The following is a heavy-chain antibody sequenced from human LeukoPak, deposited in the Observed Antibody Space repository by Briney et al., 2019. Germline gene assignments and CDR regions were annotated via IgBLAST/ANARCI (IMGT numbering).Heavy chain of an antibody. D-gene: IGHD5-18*01. CDR2: ISSSSSYI. CDR3: ANWRAGSNVDTAMKSDY. J-gene: IGHJ4*02. Sequence: PGGSLRLSCAASGFTFSSYSMNWVRQAPGKGLEWVSSISSSSSYIYYADSVKGRFTISRDNSKNTLYLQMNSLRAEDTAVYYCANWRAGSNVDTAMKSDYWGQGTLVTVSS. CDR1: GFTFSSYS. V-gene: IGHV3-21*01.